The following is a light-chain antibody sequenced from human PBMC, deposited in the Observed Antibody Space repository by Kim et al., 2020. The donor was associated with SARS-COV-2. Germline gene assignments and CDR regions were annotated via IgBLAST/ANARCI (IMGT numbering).Light chain of an antibody. J-gene: IGLJ2*01. CDR1: SSDVGSYNY. V-gene: IGLV2-8*01. CDR2: EVS. CDR3: SSYAGSNNLV. Sequence: GQSVTISCTGTSSDVGSYNYVAWYQQHPGKAPKLMMYEVSKRPSGVPDRFSGSKSGNTASLTVSGLQAEDEADYYCSSYAGSNNLVFGGGTKVTVL.